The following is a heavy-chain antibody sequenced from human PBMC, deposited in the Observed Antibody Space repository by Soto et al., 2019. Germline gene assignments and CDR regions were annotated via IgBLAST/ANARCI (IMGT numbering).Heavy chain of an antibody. CDR3: AKDDYGDSGPIFDY. Sequence: PGGSLRLSCAASGFTFSTYAMSWVRQAPGKGLEWVSTIRISGGDTYYADSVKGRFTISRDNSKNTLYLQMNSLSAEDTAVYYCAKDDYGDSGPIFDYWGQGTLVTVSS. V-gene: IGHV3-23*01. CDR2: IRISGGDT. J-gene: IGHJ4*02. CDR1: GFTFSTYA. D-gene: IGHD4-17*01.